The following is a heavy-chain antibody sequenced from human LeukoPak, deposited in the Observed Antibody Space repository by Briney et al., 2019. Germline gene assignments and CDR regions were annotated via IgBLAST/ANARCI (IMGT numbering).Heavy chain of an antibody. V-gene: IGHV3-74*01. CDR3: ASDARGSGINLDY. J-gene: IGHJ4*02. CDR1: GFTFSSYW. Sequence: GGSLRLSCAASGFTFSSYWMHWVRQAPGKGLVWVSRINSDGSSTSYADSVKGRFTISRDNAKNTLYLQMNSLRAEDTAVYYCASDARGSGINLDYWGQGTLVTVSS. D-gene: IGHD3-10*01. CDR2: INSDGSST.